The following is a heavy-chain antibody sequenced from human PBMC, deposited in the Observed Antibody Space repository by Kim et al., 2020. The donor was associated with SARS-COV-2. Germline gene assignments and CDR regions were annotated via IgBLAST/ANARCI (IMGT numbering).Heavy chain of an antibody. CDR2: INTNTGNP. CDR1: GYTFTSYA. CDR3: ARDQGYEKRVAGYYYYGMDV. V-gene: IGHV7-4-1*02. D-gene: IGHD2-15*01. J-gene: IGHJ6*02. Sequence: ASVKVSCKASGYTFTSYAMNWVRQAPGQGLEWMGWINTNTGNPTYAQGFTGRFVFSLDTSVSTAYLQISSLKAEDTAVYYCARDQGYEKRVAGYYYYGMDVWGQGTTVTVSS.